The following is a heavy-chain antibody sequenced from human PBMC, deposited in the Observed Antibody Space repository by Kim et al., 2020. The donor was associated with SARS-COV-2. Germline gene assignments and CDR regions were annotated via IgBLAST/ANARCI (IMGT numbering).Heavy chain of an antibody. CDR3: ARALDTAMVTSWFDP. CDR1: GGTFSSYA. V-gene: IGHV1-69*13. CDR2: IIPIFGTA. J-gene: IGHJ5*02. D-gene: IGHD5-18*01. Sequence: SVKVSRKASGGTFSSYAISWVRQAPGQGLEWMGGIIPIFGTANYAQKFQGRVTITADESTSTAYMELSSLRSEDTAVYYCARALDTAMVTSWFDPWGQGTLVTVSS.